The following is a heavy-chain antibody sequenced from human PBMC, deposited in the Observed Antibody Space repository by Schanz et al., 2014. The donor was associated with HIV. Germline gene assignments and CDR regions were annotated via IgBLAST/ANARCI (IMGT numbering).Heavy chain of an antibody. Sequence: QVQLVESGGGVVQPGRSLRLSCAASGFSFSTYGMHWVRQAPGKGLEWVAVISYDGTDKYYADSVKGRFTISRDNSKTTLYLQMNSLTAEDTAVYYCASDGSGSYLTLSLLYYGMDVGDQGTTVTVSS. CDR3: ASDGSGSYLTLSLLYYGMDV. CDR2: ISYDGTDK. CDR1: GFSFSTYG. D-gene: IGHD3-10*01. J-gene: IGHJ6*02. V-gene: IGHV3-30*03.